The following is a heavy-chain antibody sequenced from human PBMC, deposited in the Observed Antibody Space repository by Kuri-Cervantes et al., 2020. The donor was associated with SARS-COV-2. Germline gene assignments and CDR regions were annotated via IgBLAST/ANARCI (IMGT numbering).Heavy chain of an antibody. J-gene: IGHJ4*02. CDR2: IYTSGST. V-gene: IGHV4-4*07. CDR1: GGSISSYY. CDR3: ARVLWSCSASRSRVTEYYFDY. Sequence: GSLRLSCTVSGGSISSYYWSWIRQPAGKGLEWIGRIYTSGSTNYNPSLRSRVTMSVDTSKNQFSLKLSSVTAADTAVYYCARVLWSCSASRSRVTEYYFDYWGQGTLVTVSS. D-gene: IGHD3-3*01.